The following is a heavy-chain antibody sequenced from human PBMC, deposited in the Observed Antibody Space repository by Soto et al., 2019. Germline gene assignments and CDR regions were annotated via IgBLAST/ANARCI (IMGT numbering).Heavy chain of an antibody. CDR3: ARKRQYSYGLDY. V-gene: IGHV1-46*03. J-gene: IGHJ4*02. CDR1: GYTFSNYY. CDR2: INPTGGTT. D-gene: IGHD5-18*01. Sequence: ASVKVSCKASGYTFSNYYMHWVRQAPGQGLECMGIINPTGGTTSYAQKFQGRATMTRDTSTSTFYMELSSLRSEDTAVYYCARKRQYSYGLDYWGQGTLVTVSS.